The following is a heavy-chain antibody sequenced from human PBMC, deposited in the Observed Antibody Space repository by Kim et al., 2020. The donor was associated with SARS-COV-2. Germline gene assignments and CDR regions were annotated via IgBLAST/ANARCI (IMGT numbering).Heavy chain of an antibody. J-gene: IGHJ3*02. CDR1: GYTFSNYP. D-gene: IGHD1-26*01. CDR2: ISAPGTST. V-gene: IGHV3-23*01. Sequence: GGSLRLSCAASGYTFSNYPLSWVRQAPGKGLEWVSTISAPGTSTNYADSVRGRFTISRDNSKNTLSLQMNSLRADDTARYYCANNQQGPTCGRFYDI. CDR3: ANNQQGPTCGRFYDI.